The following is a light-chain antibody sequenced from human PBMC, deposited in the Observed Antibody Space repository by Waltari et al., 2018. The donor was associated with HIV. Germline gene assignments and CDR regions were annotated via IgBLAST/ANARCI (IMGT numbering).Light chain of an antibody. Sequence: QSVLTQPPSVSATPGQRVTISCSGRTSNIGYNLVSWYQHIPGTAPKLLIYDDTERPSGSPDRFSGSRTGTSATLGITGRQTGDEADYYCATWDSSLNALLFGGGTKLTAL. J-gene: IGLJ2*01. CDR1: TSNIGYNL. CDR2: DDT. CDR3: ATWDSSLNALL. V-gene: IGLV1-51*01.